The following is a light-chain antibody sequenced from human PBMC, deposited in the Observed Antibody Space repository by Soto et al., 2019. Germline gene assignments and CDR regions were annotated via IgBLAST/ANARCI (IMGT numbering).Light chain of an antibody. Sequence: EIVMTQSPATLSVSRVERDTLXWRAGQGVTTNFAWYQQKSGQSPRLLIYDVSTRATGVPARFSGTGSETDFTLTISGLQSEDSAVYFCQQYNNWPFSFGQGTRLENK. J-gene: IGKJ5*01. CDR1: QGVTTN. CDR2: DVS. CDR3: QQYNNWPFS. V-gene: IGKV3-15*01.